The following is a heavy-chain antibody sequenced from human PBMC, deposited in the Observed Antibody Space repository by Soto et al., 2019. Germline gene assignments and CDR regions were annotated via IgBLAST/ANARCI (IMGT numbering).Heavy chain of an antibody. J-gene: IGHJ5*01. CDR3: ARAPSPLMPTLTLAWFYP. D-gene: IGHD3-16*01. V-gene: IGHV3-33*01. CDR2: IWYDGSNK. CDR1: GFTFSSYG. Sequence: QVQLVESGGGVVQPGRYLRLSCAASGFTFSSYGMHWVRQAPGKGLEWVAVIWYDGSNKYYADSVKGRFTISRDNSKNTLYLQINSLRAEDTAVYFCARAPSPLMPTLTLAWFYPWGQGTLVTLSS.